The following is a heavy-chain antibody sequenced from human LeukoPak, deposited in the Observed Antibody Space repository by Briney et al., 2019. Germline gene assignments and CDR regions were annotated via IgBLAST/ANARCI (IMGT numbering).Heavy chain of an antibody. V-gene: IGHV4-38-2*02. CDR3: AREGDSNSVGWFDP. Sequence: PSETLSLTCTVSGYSISSGYYWGWIRQPPGKGLEWIGSIYHSGSTYYNPSLKSRVTISVDTSKNQFPLKLSSVTAADTAVYYCAREGDSNSVGWFDPWGQGTLVTVSS. CDR1: GYSISSGYY. J-gene: IGHJ5*02. CDR2: IYHSGST. D-gene: IGHD6-13*01.